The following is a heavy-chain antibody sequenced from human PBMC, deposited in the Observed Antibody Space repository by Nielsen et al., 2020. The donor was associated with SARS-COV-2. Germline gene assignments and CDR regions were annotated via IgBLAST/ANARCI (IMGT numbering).Heavy chain of an antibody. J-gene: IGHJ4*02. Sequence: ASVKVSCKASGYTFTAYAIHWVRQDPGLRLEWMGWINSDSGNTKYSQKFRGRVTITRDTSASTAYMELSGLSSEDTAVYYCARSRGCSATSCFFDYWGQGALVTVSS. CDR1: GYTFTAYA. V-gene: IGHV1-3*04. CDR2: INSDSGNT. D-gene: IGHD2-2*01. CDR3: ARSRGCSATSCFFDY.